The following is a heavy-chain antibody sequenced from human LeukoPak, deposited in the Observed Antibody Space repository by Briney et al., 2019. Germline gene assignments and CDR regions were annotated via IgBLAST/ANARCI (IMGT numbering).Heavy chain of an antibody. J-gene: IGHJ6*03. Sequence: GASVKVSCKASGYTFTSYYMHWVRQAPGQGLEWMRIINPSGGSTNYAQKFQGRVTMTRDTSTNTVYMELSSLRSEDTAVYYCARGPSITMVRGGQWYYYMDVWGKGTTVTISS. CDR2: INPSGGST. CDR1: GYTFTSYY. D-gene: IGHD3-10*01. CDR3: ARGPSITMVRGGQWYYYMDV. V-gene: IGHV1-46*01.